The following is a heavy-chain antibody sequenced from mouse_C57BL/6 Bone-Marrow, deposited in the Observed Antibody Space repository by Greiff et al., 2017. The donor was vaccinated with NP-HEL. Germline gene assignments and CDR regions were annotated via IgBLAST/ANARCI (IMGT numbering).Heavy chain of an antibody. V-gene: IGHV3-8*01. J-gene: IGHJ1*03. D-gene: IGHD2-5*01. CDR2: ISYSGST. CDR1: GYSITSDY. Sequence: EVQLQESGPGLAKPSQTLSLTCSVTGYSITSDYWNWIRKFPGNKLEYMGYISYSGSTYYNLSLKSRISITRDTSKNQYYLQLNSVTTEDTATYYCARYAYSNYPYWYFDVWGTGTTVTVSS. CDR3: ARYAYSNYPYWYFDV.